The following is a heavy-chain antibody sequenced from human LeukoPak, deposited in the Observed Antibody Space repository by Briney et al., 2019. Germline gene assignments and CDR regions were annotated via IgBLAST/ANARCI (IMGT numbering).Heavy chain of an antibody. Sequence: GASVKVSCKASGYTFTSYDINWVRQATGQGLEWMGWMNPNSGNTGYALKFQGRVTMTRNTSISTAYMELSSLRSEDTAVYYCARAGGGYCSGGSCYAFDPWGQGTLVTVSS. V-gene: IGHV1-8*01. D-gene: IGHD2-15*01. CDR2: MNPNSGNT. CDR3: ARAGGGYCSGGSCYAFDP. J-gene: IGHJ5*02. CDR1: GYTFTSYD.